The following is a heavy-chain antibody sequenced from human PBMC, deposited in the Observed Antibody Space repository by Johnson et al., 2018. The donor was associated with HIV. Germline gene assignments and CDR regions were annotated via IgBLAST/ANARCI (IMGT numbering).Heavy chain of an antibody. CDR3: ARAPYYYDSSGEGAFDI. Sequence: VQLVESGGGLAQPGGSLRLSCVASGFTFSSYWMSWVRQAPGKGLEWVTNITQAGSEKYYVDSVKCRFNVSRDNAKTSLYLQMNSLRAEDTAVYYCARAPYYYDSSGEGAFDIWGQGTLVTVSS. J-gene: IGHJ3*02. D-gene: IGHD3-22*01. CDR1: GFTFSSYW. CDR2: ITQAGSEK. V-gene: IGHV3-7*05.